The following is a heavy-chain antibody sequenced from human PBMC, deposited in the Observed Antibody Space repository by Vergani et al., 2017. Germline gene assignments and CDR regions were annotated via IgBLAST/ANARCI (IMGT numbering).Heavy chain of an antibody. CDR1: GFTFSSYS. D-gene: IGHD3-22*01. CDR2: SSSSSSYI. V-gene: IGHV3-21*01. CDR3: ARDLFYYDSSGYYSGFFDY. Sequence: EVQLVESGGGLVKPGGSLRLSCAASGFTFSSYSMNWVRQAPGKGLEWVSSSSSSSSYIYYADSVKGRFTISRDNAKNSLYLQMNSLRAEDTAVYYCARDLFYYDSSGYYSGFFDYWGQGTLVTVSS. J-gene: IGHJ4*02.